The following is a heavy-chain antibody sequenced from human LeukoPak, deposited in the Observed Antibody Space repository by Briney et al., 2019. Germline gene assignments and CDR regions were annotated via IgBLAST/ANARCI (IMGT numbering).Heavy chain of an antibody. CDR3: AKDNADDSSGYYSYYFDY. CDR1: GFTFSSYG. V-gene: IGHV3-30*18. J-gene: IGHJ4*02. CDR2: ISYDGSNK. D-gene: IGHD3-22*01. Sequence: GGSLRLSCAASGFTFSSYGMHWVRQAPGKGLEWVAVISYDGSNKYYADSVKGRFTISRDNSKNTLYLQMNSLRVEDTAVYYCAKDNADDSSGYYSYYFDYWGQGTLVTVSS.